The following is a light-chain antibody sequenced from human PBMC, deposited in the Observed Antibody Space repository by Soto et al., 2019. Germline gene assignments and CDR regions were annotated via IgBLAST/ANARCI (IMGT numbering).Light chain of an antibody. V-gene: IGKV1-33*01. J-gene: IGKJ4*01. CDR3: QQYENLPLT. Sequence: DIQMTQSPSSLSASVGDRVTITCQASQDISNYLNWYQQKPGKAPKLLIYDASNLETGVPSRFSGSGSGTDFTFTISSLQTEDFATYYCQQYENLPLTFGGGTKVEMK. CDR1: QDISNY. CDR2: DAS.